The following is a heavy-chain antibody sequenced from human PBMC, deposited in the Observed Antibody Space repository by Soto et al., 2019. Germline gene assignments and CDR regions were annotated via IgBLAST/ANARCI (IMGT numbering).Heavy chain of an antibody. CDR3: AKDVTSHGPRGYSSSWYGWFYP. Sequence: EVQLLESGGGLVQPGGSLRLSCAASGFTFSSHVMSWVRQAPGRGLEWVAAASARNTNTYYADSVKGRFTISRDNSKSTVYLHLDSLRVEDTAVYHCAKDVTSHGPRGYSSSWYGWFYPWGQGTLVVVSS. CDR2: ASARNTNT. CDR1: GFTFSSHV. D-gene: IGHD6-13*01. J-gene: IGHJ5*02. V-gene: IGHV3-23*01.